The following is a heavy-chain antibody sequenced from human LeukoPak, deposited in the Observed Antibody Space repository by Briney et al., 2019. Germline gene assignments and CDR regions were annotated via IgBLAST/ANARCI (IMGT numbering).Heavy chain of an antibody. CDR1: GLVFGKYA. D-gene: IGHD5-12*01. CDR2: ISDDSSFT. J-gene: IGHJ4*02. V-gene: IGHV3-23*01. Sequence: GGSLRLSCEASGLVFGKYAMAWVRQAPGKGLECVSIISDDSSFTYYLDSVKGRSTIFRDNSKNTLYLHMNSLKAEDTAVYYCAKGRCSGPGCDSFDYWGQGALVTVSS. CDR3: AKGRCSGPGCDSFDY.